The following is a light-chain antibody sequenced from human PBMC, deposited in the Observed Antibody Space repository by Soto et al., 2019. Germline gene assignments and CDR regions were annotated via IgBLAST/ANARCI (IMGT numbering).Light chain of an antibody. CDR3: QQYGRSPLFT. CDR1: QSVITDY. J-gene: IGKJ3*01. Sequence: IVLTQSPGTLSLSPGERATLSCRASQSVITDYLAWYQQKPGQAPRLLIYGASARATGVPDRFSGSGSGTNFTRTISRLEPEDFAVYYCQQYGRSPLFTFGPGTTVDIK. CDR2: GAS. V-gene: IGKV3-20*01.